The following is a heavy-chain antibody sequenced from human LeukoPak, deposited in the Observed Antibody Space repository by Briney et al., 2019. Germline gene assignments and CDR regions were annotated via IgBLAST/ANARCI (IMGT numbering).Heavy chain of an antibody. CDR3: ARDEGYCSGGSCYSEWAFDI. Sequence: SETLSLTCTVSGYSISSGYYWGWIRQPPGKGLEWIGSIYHSGSTYYNPSLKSRVTISVDTSKNQFSLKLSSVTAADTAVYYCARDEGYCSGGSCYSEWAFDIWGQGTMVTVSS. V-gene: IGHV4-38-2*02. CDR1: GYSISSGYY. D-gene: IGHD2-15*01. CDR2: IYHSGST. J-gene: IGHJ3*02.